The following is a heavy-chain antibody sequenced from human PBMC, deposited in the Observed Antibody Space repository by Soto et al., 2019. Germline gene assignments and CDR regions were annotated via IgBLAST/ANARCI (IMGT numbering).Heavy chain of an antibody. Sequence: VGSLRLSCAASGFTFSSYGMHWVRQAPGKGLEWVAVISYDGSNKYYADSVKGRFTISRDNSKNTLYLQMNSLRAEDTAVYYCAKDWVDIVVVPAATFFYYWGQGTLVTVSS. CDR2: ISYDGSNK. CDR3: AKDWVDIVVVPAATFFYY. V-gene: IGHV3-30*18. J-gene: IGHJ4*02. CDR1: GFTFSSYG. D-gene: IGHD2-2*03.